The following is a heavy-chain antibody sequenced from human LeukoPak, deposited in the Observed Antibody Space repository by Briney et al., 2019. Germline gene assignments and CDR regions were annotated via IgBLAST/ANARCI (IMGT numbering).Heavy chain of an antibody. CDR2: ITGSAGFT. CDR3: AKAFSLHASSSGLQYSDV. D-gene: IGHD6-6*01. CDR1: GFTFSTYS. Sequence: GGSLRLSCAASGFTFSTYSMSWVPQAPGKGLEWVSAITGSAGFTYYTDSVKGRFTISRDNSKNTLYLQMNSLRAEDTAIYHCAKAFSLHASSSGLQYSDVWGRGTLVTASS. J-gene: IGHJ2*01. V-gene: IGHV3-23*01.